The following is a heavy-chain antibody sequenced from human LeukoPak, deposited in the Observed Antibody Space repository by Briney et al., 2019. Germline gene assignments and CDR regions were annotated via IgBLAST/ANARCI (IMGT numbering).Heavy chain of an antibody. D-gene: IGHD4-17*01. CDR2: IYHSGST. Sequence: SETLSLTCTVSGYSISSGYYWGWIRQPPGKGLEWIGSIYHSGSTYYNPSLKSRVTISVDTSKNQFSLKLSSVTAADTAVYYCARATGHGDDYWGQGTLVTVSS. V-gene: IGHV4-38-2*02. J-gene: IGHJ4*02. CDR3: ARATGHGDDY. CDR1: GYSISSGYY.